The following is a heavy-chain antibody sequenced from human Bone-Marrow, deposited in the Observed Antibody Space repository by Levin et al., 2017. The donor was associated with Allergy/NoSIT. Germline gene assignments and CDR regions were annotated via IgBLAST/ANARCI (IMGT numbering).Heavy chain of an antibody. D-gene: IGHD2-15*01. Sequence: GGSLRLSCAASGFTFASYAMSWVRQSPAKGLEWVSAISGNGDSTYYTDSVRGRFTISRDNSKSTLYLQMGSLRAEDSATYYCAKEGCRGGNCYSRGFFLDHWGQGILVTVSS. J-gene: IGHJ5*02. V-gene: IGHV3-23*01. CDR3: AKEGCRGGNCYSRGFFLDH. CDR1: GFTFASYA. CDR2: ISGNGDST.